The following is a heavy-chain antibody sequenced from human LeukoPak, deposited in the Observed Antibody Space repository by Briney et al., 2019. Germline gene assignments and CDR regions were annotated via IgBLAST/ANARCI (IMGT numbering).Heavy chain of an antibody. CDR1: GFAFADYG. V-gene: IGHV3-33*08. Sequence: QPGGSLRLSCAASGFAFADYGMHWVRQAPGKGLEWVAVIWYDGSNKYYADSVKGRFTISRDNSKNTLYLQMNSLRAEDTAVYYCARDFVITDLSGMDVWGQGTTVTVSS. CDR3: ARDFVITDLSGMDV. D-gene: IGHD3-22*01. CDR2: IWYDGSNK. J-gene: IGHJ6*02.